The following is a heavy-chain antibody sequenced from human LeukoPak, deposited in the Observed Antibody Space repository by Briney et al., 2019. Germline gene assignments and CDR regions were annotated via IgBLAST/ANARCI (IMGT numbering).Heavy chain of an antibody. V-gene: IGHV4-39*07. CDR1: GVSILSGGYY. Sequence: SETLSLTCTVSGVSILSGGYYWGWIRQPPGKGLEWIGSIYYSGSTYYNPSLGSRLTISIDRSKNLFSLILTSMTAADTAMYYCARDLYSSAWWDYWGQGTLVTVSS. CDR3: ARDLYSSAWWDY. D-gene: IGHD6-19*01. CDR2: IYYSGST. J-gene: IGHJ4*02.